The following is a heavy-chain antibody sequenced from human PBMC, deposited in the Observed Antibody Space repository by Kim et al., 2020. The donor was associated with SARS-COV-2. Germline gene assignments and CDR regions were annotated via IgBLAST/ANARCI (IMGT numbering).Heavy chain of an antibody. Sequence: GGSLRLSCAASGFTVSSNYMNWVRQAPGKGLEWVSVIYSGGTTYYADSVKGRFTISRDNSKNTMYLQMNSLRAEDTAVYYCATHAGYSGSYSRSRLNYWGQGTLVTVSS. J-gene: IGHJ4*02. CDR3: ATHAGYSGSYSRSRLNY. CDR1: GFTVSSNY. V-gene: IGHV3-66*02. CDR2: IYSGGTT. D-gene: IGHD1-26*01.